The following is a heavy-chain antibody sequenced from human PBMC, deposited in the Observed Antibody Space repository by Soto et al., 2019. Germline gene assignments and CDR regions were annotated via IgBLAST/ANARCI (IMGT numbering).Heavy chain of an antibody. CDR1: GFTFSNAW. D-gene: IGHD2-21*02. V-gene: IGHV3-15*01. Sequence: EVQLVESGGGLVKPGGSLRLSCAASGFTFSNAWMSWVRQAPGKGLEWVGRIKSKTNGGTTDYAAPVKGRFTISRDDSKNTLYPQMNSLKTEDTAVYYCTTDPPYCGGDCSHPFDYWGQGTLVTVSS. CDR2: IKSKTNGGTT. J-gene: IGHJ4*02. CDR3: TTDPPYCGGDCSHPFDY.